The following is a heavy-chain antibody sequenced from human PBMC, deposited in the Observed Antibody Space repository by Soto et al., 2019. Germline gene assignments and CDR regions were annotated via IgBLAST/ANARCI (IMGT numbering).Heavy chain of an antibody. CDR3: ARYVAVHGPGRSFEP. D-gene: IGHD6-19*01. CDR1: GVSISTFY. CDR2: IYSTGTI. J-gene: IGHJ5*02. V-gene: IGHV4-4*07. Sequence: SETLSLTCSVSGVSISTFYWSWIRHPSGKGLEWIGRIYSTGTINYNPSLKGRATMSVDTYKNQFSLRLRSVTAAYTAVYYCARYVAVHGPGRSFEPPGQGPLVTGSS.